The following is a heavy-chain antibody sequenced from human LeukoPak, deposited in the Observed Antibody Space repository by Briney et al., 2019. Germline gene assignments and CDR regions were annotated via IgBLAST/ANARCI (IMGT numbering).Heavy chain of an antibody. Sequence: SSETLSLTCTVSGGSISSYYWSWIRQPPGKGLEWIGSIYYSGSTYYNPSLKSRVTISVDTSKNQFSLKLSSVTAADTAVYYCARGSGITMIVVVITRGEDAFDIWGQGTMVTVSS. CDR3: ARGSGITMIVVVITRGEDAFDI. V-gene: IGHV4-39*07. J-gene: IGHJ3*02. CDR1: GGSISSYY. D-gene: IGHD3-22*01. CDR2: IYYSGST.